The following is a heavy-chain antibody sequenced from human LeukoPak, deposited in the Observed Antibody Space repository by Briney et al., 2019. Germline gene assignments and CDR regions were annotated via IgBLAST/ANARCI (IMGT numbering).Heavy chain of an antibody. CDR3: ARDPRGASLGTIAAAGIHDY. CDR1: GFTFSSYG. D-gene: IGHD6-13*01. CDR2: IRYDGSNK. Sequence: PGGSLRLSCAASGFTFSSYGMHWVRQAPGKGLEWVAFIRYDGSNKYYADSVKGRFTISRDNSNNTLYLQMNSLRAEDTAVYYCARDPRGASLGTIAAAGIHDYWGQGTLVTVSS. V-gene: IGHV3-30*02. J-gene: IGHJ4*02.